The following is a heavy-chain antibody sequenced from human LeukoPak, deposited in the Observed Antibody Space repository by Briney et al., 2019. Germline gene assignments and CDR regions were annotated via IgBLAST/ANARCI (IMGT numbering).Heavy chain of an antibody. CDR1: GFTFSSYW. Sequence: GGSLRLSCAASGFTFSSYWMHWVRHAPGKGLVWVSRINKDGSSTSYADSVKGRFTISRDNTKNTLFLEMNSLRAEDTAVYYCARDGAAAGTDYFDYWGQGTLVTVSS. CDR2: INKDGSST. CDR3: ARDGAAAGTDYFDY. D-gene: IGHD6-13*01. V-gene: IGHV3-74*01. J-gene: IGHJ4*02.